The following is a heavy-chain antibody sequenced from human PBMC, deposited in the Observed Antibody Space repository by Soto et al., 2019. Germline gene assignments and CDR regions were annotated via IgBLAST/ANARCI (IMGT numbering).Heavy chain of an antibody. CDR1: GFTFISSS. J-gene: IGHJ6*03. D-gene: IGHD3-3*01. CDR2: ISSSSSYI. Sequence: PGGSLRLSCAAYGFTFISSSMNWDRQAPGKGLEWVSSISSSSSYIYYADSVKGRFTISRDNAKNSLYLQMNSLRAEDTAVYYCARDNYDFWSGYYTGYYYYYDIDVYGKGFPVTVSS. V-gene: IGHV3-21*01. CDR3: ARDNYDFWSGYYTGYYYYYDIDV.